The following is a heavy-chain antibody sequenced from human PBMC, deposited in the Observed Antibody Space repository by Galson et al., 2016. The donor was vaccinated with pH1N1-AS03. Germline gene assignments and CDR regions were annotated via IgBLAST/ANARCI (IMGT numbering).Heavy chain of an antibody. CDR1: GFTFSAYS. V-gene: IGHV3-48*01. D-gene: IGHD3-3*01. CDR3: AREDFWDGFDI. J-gene: IGHJ3*02. Sequence: SLRLSCAASGFTFSAYSMNWVRQAPGKGLEWLSCISSSSSSIYYAASVKGRFTISRDNANNSLFLLMNSLRAEDTAVCFCAREDFWDGFDIWGHGTTVSVSS. CDR2: ISSSSSSI.